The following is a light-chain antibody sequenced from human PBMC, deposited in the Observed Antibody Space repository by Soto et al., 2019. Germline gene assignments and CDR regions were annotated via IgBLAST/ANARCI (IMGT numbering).Light chain of an antibody. V-gene: IGKV3-15*01. CDR1: QSVTSN. CDR2: GAS. J-gene: IGKJ1*01. Sequence: EIVLTQSPATLSVSPGDGATLSCRASQSVTSNLAWYQQTPGQAPRLLIYGASTRATGVPARFSGSGSGTEFTLIISRLQAEDFAVYFCQQYDNWPPWTFGQGTKLEIK. CDR3: QQYDNWPPWT.